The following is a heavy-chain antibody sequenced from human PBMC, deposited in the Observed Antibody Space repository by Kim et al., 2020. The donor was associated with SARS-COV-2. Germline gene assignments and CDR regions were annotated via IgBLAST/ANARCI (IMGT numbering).Heavy chain of an antibody. J-gene: IGHJ6*02. V-gene: IGHV3-9*01. D-gene: IGHD3-10*01. CDR1: GFTFDDYA. Sequence: GGSLRLSCASSGFTFDDYAMHWVRQAPGKGLEWVSGISWNSGSIGYADSVKGRFTISRDNAKNSLYLQMNSLRAEDTALYYCAKDGRSGSPYYYGMDVWGQGTTVTVSS. CDR2: ISWNSGSI. CDR3: AKDGRSGSPYYYGMDV.